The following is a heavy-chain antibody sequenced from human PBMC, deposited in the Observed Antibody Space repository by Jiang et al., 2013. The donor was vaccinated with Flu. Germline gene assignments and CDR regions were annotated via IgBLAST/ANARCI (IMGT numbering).Heavy chain of an antibody. CDR1: GFSLSSNGMG. CDR3: THVKNSWTDAFDV. Sequence: KPTQTLTLTCSFSGFSLSSNGMGVGWIRQPPGKAPQWLALIYWDDDKRYSPFLKTRLAISQDTSKNQVVLKVTNVDPVDTATYFXTHVKNSWTDAFDVWGQGTVVTVSS. J-gene: IGHJ3*01. CDR2: IYWDDDK. V-gene: IGHV2-5*02. D-gene: IGHD1-26*01.